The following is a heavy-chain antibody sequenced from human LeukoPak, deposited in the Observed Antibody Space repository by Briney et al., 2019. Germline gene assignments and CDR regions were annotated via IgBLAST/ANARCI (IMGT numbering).Heavy chain of an antibody. D-gene: IGHD2-2*01. CDR3: AREGGGDIVVVPANNWFDP. J-gene: IGHJ5*02. CDR1: GYTSTSYY. CDR2: INPSGGST. Sequence: ASVKVSCKASGYTSTSYYMHWVRQAPGQGLEWMGIINPSGGSTSYAQKFQGRVTMTRDMSTSTVYMELSSLRSEDTAVYYCAREGGGDIVVVPANNWFDPWGQGTLVTVSS. V-gene: IGHV1-46*01.